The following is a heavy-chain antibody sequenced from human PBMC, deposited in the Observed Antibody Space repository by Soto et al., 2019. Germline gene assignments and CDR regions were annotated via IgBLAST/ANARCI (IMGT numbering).Heavy chain of an antibody. CDR2: TYYRSRWYS. Sequence: SQTLSLTCVGAGDTVSSNSVAWNWVRQSPSRGLEWLGRTYYRSRWYSDYAVSVRSRIDINADTSKNQVSLQLNSVTPEDTAVYYCARSEEDSDYYYYGMDVWGQGTTVTVSS. CDR3: ARSEEDSDYYYYGMDV. J-gene: IGHJ6*02. CDR1: GDTVSSNSVA. V-gene: IGHV6-1*01. D-gene: IGHD2-15*01.